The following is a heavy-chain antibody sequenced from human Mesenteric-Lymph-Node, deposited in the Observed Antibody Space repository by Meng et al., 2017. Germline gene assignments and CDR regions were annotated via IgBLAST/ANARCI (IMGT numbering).Heavy chain of an antibody. V-gene: IGHV1-18*01. CDR3: AKDYYSDYVYDY. Sequence: QAQLVQAGGGGKKPGASVNVSCKASGYPFTNYGITWVRQAPGQGLEWMGWISAYNGNTNYAQKLQGRVTMTTDTSTSTAYMELRSLRSDDTAVYYCAKDYYSDYVYDYWGQGTLVTVSS. CDR2: ISAYNGNT. CDR1: GYPFTNYG. J-gene: IGHJ4*02. D-gene: IGHD4-11*01.